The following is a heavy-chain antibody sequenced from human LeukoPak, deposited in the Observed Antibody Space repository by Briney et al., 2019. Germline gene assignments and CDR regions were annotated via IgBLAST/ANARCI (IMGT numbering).Heavy chain of an antibody. CDR3: ARGYSSGGDCDEFDH. CDR1: GYSFTGSH. V-gene: IGHV1-2*02. Sequence: ASVTLSCKASGYSFTGSHMHWVRQAPGQGLEWMGWIKGNNGGTKYPQSCRGRITMTRDTSIITAYMELSSRISDDTAVYYCARGYSSGGDCDEFDHWGQGTLVTVSS. CDR2: IKGNNGGT. J-gene: IGHJ4*02. D-gene: IGHD2-21*02.